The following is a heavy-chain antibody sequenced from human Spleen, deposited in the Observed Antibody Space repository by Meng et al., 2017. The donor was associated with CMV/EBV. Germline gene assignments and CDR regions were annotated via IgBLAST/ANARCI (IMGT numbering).Heavy chain of an antibody. J-gene: IGHJ3*02. CDR1: GFTFSSYG. V-gene: IGHV3-30*02. D-gene: IGHD3-3*01. CDR2: IRYDGSNK. Sequence: GESLKISCAASGFTFSSYGMHWVRQAPGKGLEGVTFIRYDGSNKYYADSVKGRFTGSRDNSRNTLYLQMNSLRAEDTAVYYCARTKYYDFWSGAVDAFDIWGQGTMVTVSS. CDR3: ARTKYYDFWSGAVDAFDI.